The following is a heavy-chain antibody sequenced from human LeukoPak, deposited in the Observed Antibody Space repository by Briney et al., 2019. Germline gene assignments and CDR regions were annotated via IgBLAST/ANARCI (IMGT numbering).Heavy chain of an antibody. CDR3: AKDYYYDILTGPLDY. Sequence: GGSLRLSCAASGFTFDEYAMHWFRHAPGKCLEWVSGISWNSGSLGYAASVKCRFTISRATAKTSLYPQMNSLRAEDTALYYCAKDYYYDILTGPLDYWGQGTLVTVSS. D-gene: IGHD3-9*01. J-gene: IGHJ4*02. CDR1: GFTFDEYA. V-gene: IGHV3-9*01. CDR2: ISWNSGSL.